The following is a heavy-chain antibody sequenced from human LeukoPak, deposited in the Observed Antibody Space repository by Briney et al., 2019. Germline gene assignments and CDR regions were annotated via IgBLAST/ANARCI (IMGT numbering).Heavy chain of an antibody. CDR1: TFTXXX. D-gene: IGHD1-26*01. Sequence: TFTXXXIHWXXQAPGQRLEWMGWISAGNGNTKYSQNFQGRVTFISNTSATTAFMELSSLRSEDAAVYYCARDSGSGSNDYWGQGTLVTVSS. V-gene: IGHV1-3*01. CDR2: ISAGNGNT. CDR3: ARDSGSGSNDY. J-gene: IGHJ4*02.